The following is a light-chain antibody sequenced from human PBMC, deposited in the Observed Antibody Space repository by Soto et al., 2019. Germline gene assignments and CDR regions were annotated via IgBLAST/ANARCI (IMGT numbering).Light chain of an antibody. CDR1: QTISSW. CDR3: QHYNRYSEA. J-gene: IGKJ1*01. CDR2: KAS. Sequence: DIQMTQSPSTLSGSVGDRVTITCRASQTISSWLAWYQQKPGKAPKLLIYKASTLKSGVPSRFSGSGSGTEFTLTISSVQPDDFATYYCQHYNRYSEAFGQGTKVDI. V-gene: IGKV1-5*03.